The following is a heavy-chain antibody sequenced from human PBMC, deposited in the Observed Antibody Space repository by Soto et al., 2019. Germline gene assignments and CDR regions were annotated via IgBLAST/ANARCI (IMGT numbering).Heavy chain of an antibody. J-gene: IGHJ4*02. CDR2: IDPSDSYI. D-gene: IGHD6-19*01. CDR3: ARHGAAIWLGY. CDR1: GYTFSGHW. V-gene: IGHV5-10-1*01. Sequence: PGESLKISCKTSGYTFSGHWISWVRQVPGKGLQWMGNIDPSDSYINYNPAFRGHVTFSVDKSSSTAYLHWRSLGPSDTAIYYGARHGAAIWLGYWGQGTLVTAPQ.